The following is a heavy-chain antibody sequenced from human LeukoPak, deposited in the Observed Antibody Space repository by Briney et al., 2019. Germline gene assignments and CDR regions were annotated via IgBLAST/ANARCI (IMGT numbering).Heavy chain of an antibody. Sequence: SETLSLTCSVSGGSISLSYYYWGWIRQPPGKALEWIGSIYYSGTTSYNPSLKSRVTISVDMSKNHFSLRLSSVTAADTAMHYCARGTLYSGWSYYFDYWGQGSQVTVSS. D-gene: IGHD6-19*01. J-gene: IGHJ4*02. CDR1: GGSISLSYYY. V-gene: IGHV4-39*07. CDR2: IYYSGTT. CDR3: ARGTLYSGWSYYFDY.